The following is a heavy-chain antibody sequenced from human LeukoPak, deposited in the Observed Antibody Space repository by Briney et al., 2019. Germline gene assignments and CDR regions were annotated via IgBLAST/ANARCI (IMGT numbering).Heavy chain of an antibody. D-gene: IGHD3-10*01. CDR1: GGTFSSYA. CDR3: ARVRMVRGVPPAYYFDY. V-gene: IGHV1-69*05. CDR2: IIPIFGTA. J-gene: IGHJ4*02. Sequence: SVKVSCKASGGTFSSYAVSWVRQAPGQGLEWMGGIIPIFGTANYAQKFQGRVTMTRDMSTSTVYMELSSLRSEDTAVYYCARVRMVRGVPPAYYFDYWGQGTLVTVSS.